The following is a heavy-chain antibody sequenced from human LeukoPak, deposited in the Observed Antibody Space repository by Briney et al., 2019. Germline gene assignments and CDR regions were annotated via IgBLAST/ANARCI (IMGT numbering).Heavy chain of an antibody. D-gene: IGHD5-18*01. J-gene: IGHJ4*02. CDR2: ISSSSSYI. CDR1: GFTFSNYA. V-gene: IGHV3-21*01. Sequence: PGGSLRLSCAASGFTFSNYAMGWVRQAPGKGLEWVSSISSSSSYIYYADSVKGRFTISRDNAKNSLYLQMNSLRAEDTAVYYCARSSYGERGRDYWGQGTLVTVSS. CDR3: ARSSYGERGRDY.